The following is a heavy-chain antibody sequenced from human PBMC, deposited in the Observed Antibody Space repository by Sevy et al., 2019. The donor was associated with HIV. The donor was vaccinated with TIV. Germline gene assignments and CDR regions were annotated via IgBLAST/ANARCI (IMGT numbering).Heavy chain of an antibody. Sequence: GGSLRLSCTASGFTFSSYEMNWVRQAPGKGLEWVSSIISSGDTIYYADSVKGRFTVTRDNAKNSLFLQMNSLRAEDTAIYYGARGPHYYYDSSSFFEYWGQGALVTVSS. D-gene: IGHD3-22*01. CDR1: GFTFSSYE. CDR3: ARGPHYYYDSSSFFEY. V-gene: IGHV3-48*03. CDR2: IISSGDTI. J-gene: IGHJ4*02.